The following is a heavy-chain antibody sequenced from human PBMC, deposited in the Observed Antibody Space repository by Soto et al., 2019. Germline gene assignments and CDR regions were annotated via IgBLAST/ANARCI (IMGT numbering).Heavy chain of an antibody. CDR2: INHSGST. CDR3: ARVPIAARRRYFDY. J-gene: IGHJ4*02. Sequence: PSETLSLTCAVYGGSFSGYYWSWIRQPPGKGLEWIGEINHSGSTNYNPSLKSRVTISVDTSKNQFSLKLSSVTAADTAVYYCARVPIAARRRYFDYWGQGTLVTVSS. V-gene: IGHV4-34*01. D-gene: IGHD6-6*01. CDR1: GGSFSGYY.